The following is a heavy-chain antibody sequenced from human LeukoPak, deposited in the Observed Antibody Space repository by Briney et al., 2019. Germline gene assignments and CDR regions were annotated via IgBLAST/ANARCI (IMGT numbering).Heavy chain of an antibody. J-gene: IGHJ6*02. CDR2: IIPIFGTA. D-gene: IGHD5-18*01. V-gene: IGHV1-69*13. CDR1: GYTFTSYY. Sequence: SVKVSCKASGYTFTSYYMHWVRQAPGQGLEWMGGIIPIFGTANYAQKFQGRVTITADESTSTAYMELSSLRSEDTAVYYCARDRRVDTAMVIYYGMDVWGQGTTVTVSS. CDR3: ARDRRVDTAMVIYYGMDV.